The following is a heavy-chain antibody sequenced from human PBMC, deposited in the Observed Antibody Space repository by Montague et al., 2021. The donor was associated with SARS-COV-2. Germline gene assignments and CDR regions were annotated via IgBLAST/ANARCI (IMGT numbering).Heavy chain of an antibody. CDR3: AREISDSSGAFDY. Sequence: SLRLSCAASGFSVSTNYMIWVRQPPGKGLEWVSVIYDGDRTFYAESVKGRFTISRDNSKNTLDLQMNSLRVEDTAVYYCAREISDSSGAFDYWGRGALVTVS. D-gene: IGHD3-22*01. CDR2: IYDGDRT. CDR1: GFSVSTNY. V-gene: IGHV3-53*01. J-gene: IGHJ4*02.